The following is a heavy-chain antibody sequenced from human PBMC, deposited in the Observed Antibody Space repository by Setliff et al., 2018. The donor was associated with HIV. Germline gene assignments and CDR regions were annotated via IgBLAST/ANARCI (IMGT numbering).Heavy chain of an antibody. CDR3: ARVGPKVTLFGVVNSYYYYMDV. V-gene: IGHV4-34*01. J-gene: IGHJ6*03. Sequence: PSETLSLTCAVYGGSFSGYYWTWIRQPPGKGLEWIGEINHRGSTNYNPSLKSRVSISVDTSKNQFSLKLSSVTAADTAVYYCARVGPKVTLFGVVNSYYYYMDVWGKGTTVTVSS. CDR1: GGSFSGYY. CDR2: INHRGST. D-gene: IGHD3-3*01.